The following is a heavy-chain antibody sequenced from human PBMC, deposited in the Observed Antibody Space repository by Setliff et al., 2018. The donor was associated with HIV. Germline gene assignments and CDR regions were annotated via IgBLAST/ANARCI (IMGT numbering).Heavy chain of an antibody. V-gene: IGHV4-59*04. CDR1: GGSLSAYY. D-gene: IGHD2-21*02. Sequence: PSETLSLTCAVYGGSLSAYYWSWIRQPPGKGLEWIGYIYFSGSTYYNPSLKSRVTISVDTSKNQFSLKLSSVTAADTAVYYCAGSIVVVTAALLTWGQGTLVTVSS. CDR2: IYFSGST. CDR3: AGSIVVVTAALLT. J-gene: IGHJ5*02.